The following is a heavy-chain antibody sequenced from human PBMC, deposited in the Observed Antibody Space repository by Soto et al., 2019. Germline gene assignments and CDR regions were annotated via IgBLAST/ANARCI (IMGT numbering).Heavy chain of an antibody. CDR1: GGSISSGGYS. Sequence: QLQLQESGSGLVRPSQTLSLTCAVSGGSISSGGYSWNWIRQPPGKGLEWIGYIYHSGSTLYNPSLKSRITTSVDKSKNQFPLKLTSVTAADTAVYYCARDQLEGNWFDPWGQGTLVTVST. CDR2: IYHSGST. CDR3: ARDQLEGNWFDP. V-gene: IGHV4-30-2*01. D-gene: IGHD1-1*01. J-gene: IGHJ5*02.